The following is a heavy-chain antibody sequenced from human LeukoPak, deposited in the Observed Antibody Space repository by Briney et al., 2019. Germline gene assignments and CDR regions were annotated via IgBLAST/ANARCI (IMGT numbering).Heavy chain of an antibody. Sequence: SETLSLTCTVSGGSISSYYWSWIRQPPGKVLEWIGYIYYSGSTNYNPSLKSRVTISVDTSKNQFSLKLSSVTAADTAVYYCARGDRGYVGYWGQRTLVSVSS. V-gene: IGHV4-59*08. D-gene: IGHD5-12*01. CDR2: IYYSGST. J-gene: IGHJ4*02. CDR3: ARGDRGYVGY. CDR1: GGSISSYY.